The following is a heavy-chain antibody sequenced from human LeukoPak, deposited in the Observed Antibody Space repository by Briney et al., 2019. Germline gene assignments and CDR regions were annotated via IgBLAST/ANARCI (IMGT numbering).Heavy chain of an antibody. CDR3: ARLIAVAGTIDY. CDR1: GLTFSTYA. V-gene: IGHV4-39*01. Sequence: RPGGSLRLSCAASGLTFSTYAMSWVRQPPGKGLEWIGSIYYSGSTYYNPSLKSRVTISVDTSKNQFSLKLSSVTAADTAVYYCARLIAVAGTIDYWGQGTLVTVSS. D-gene: IGHD6-19*01. CDR2: IYYSGST. J-gene: IGHJ4*02.